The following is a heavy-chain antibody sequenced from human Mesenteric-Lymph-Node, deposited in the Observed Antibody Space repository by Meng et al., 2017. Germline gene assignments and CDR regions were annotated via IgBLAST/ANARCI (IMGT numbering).Heavy chain of an antibody. CDR2: IYHSRST. CDR1: GGFISSINW. D-gene: IGHD2-21*02. V-gene: IGHV4-4*02. CDR3: ARVGAYCGGDCYHPR. Sequence: HVPLRGAGQGMGKPSQALYLTCAVSGGFISSINWWTWVRQPPGKGLECIGEIYHSRSTNHNPSLKSRVTISVDESKNQFSLRLSSVTAADTAVYYCARVGAYCGGDCYHPRWGQGTLVTVSS. J-gene: IGHJ4*02.